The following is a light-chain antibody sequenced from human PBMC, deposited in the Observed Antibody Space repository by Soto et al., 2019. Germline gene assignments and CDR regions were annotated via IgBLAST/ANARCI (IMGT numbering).Light chain of an antibody. CDR3: QQYGRSPYT. CDR2: GAS. J-gene: IGKJ2*01. V-gene: IGKV3-20*01. Sequence: EIVLTQSPGTLSLSPGERATLSCRASQSVSSSCLAWYQQNPGQAPRLLIYGASSRPTGIPDRFSGSGSGTDFTLSISRLEPEDFAVYYCQQYGRSPYTFGQGTKLEIK. CDR1: QSVSSSC.